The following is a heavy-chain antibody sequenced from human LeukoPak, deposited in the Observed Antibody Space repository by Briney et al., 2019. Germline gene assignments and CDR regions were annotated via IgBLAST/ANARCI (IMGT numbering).Heavy chain of an antibody. CDR2: ISGSGGST. CDR1: GFTFSSYA. Sequence: GGSLRLSCAASGFTFSSYAMSWVRQAPGKGLEWVSAISGSGGSTYYADSVKGRFTISRDNSKNTLYLQMNSLRAEDTAVYYCAKDKISYYGSGSPPSWFDPWGQGTLVTVSS. J-gene: IGHJ5*02. V-gene: IGHV3-23*01. D-gene: IGHD3-10*01. CDR3: AKDKISYYGSGSPPSWFDP.